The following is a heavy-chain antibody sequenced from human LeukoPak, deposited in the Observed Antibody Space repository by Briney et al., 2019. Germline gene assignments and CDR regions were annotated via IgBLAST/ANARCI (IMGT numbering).Heavy chain of an antibody. D-gene: IGHD1-7*01. Sequence: GASVKVSCKASGYTFTNFDINWVRQATGQGLEWMGWMNPNTGNAGYAQKFQDRVTITWDASISTAYMDLSSLRSEDTAVYYCATYPSITGTIFDYWGQGTLVTVSS. CDR1: GYTFTNFD. J-gene: IGHJ4*02. CDR3: ATYPSITGTIFDY. V-gene: IGHV1-8*03. CDR2: MNPNTGNA.